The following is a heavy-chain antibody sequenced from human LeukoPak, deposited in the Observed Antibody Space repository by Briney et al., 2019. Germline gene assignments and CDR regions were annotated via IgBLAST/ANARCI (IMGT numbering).Heavy chain of an antibody. CDR2: VYYTGRT. V-gene: IGHV4-61*05. Sequence: SETLSLTCTVSGGSISSSHYYWSWIRQPPGKGLEWIAYVYYTGRTLYNPSLESRVTISVDTSKTQISLKLTSVTAADTVVYYCARHNYDFWSGYYRGNYYFDYWGQGTLVTVSS. CDR3: ARHNYDFWSGYYRGNYYFDY. J-gene: IGHJ4*02. CDR1: GGSISSSHYY. D-gene: IGHD3-3*01.